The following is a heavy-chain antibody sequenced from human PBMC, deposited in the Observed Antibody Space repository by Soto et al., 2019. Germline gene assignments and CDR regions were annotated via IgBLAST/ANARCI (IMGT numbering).Heavy chain of an antibody. CDR2: VYHTGDT. D-gene: IGHD2-21*02. J-gene: IGHJ5*02. V-gene: IGHV4-4*02. Sequence: SDTLSLTCGDSGVTVASSHWWSWVRQSPGRGLEWIGNVYHTGDTNFNPSLQSRVTFLVDKSNNQFSLRLTSVTAAATAVYFCAREIVTAGGNNYFDPWGPGTLVTVSS. CDR1: GVTVASSHW. CDR3: AREIVTAGGNNYFDP.